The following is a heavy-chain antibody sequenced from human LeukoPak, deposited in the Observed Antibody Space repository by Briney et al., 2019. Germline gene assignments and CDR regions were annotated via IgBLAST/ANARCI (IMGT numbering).Heavy chain of an antibody. J-gene: IGHJ4*02. CDR2: IYYSGST. CDR3: ARAGWIITSGIDY. D-gene: IGHD3-10*01. CDR1: GGSISSYY. Sequence: SETLSLTCTVSGGSISSYYWSWIRQPPGKGLEWIGYIYYSGSTNYNPSLKSRVTISLHTSKNQFSLKLSSVTAADTAVYYCARAGWIITSGIDYWGQGALVTVSS. V-gene: IGHV4-59*08.